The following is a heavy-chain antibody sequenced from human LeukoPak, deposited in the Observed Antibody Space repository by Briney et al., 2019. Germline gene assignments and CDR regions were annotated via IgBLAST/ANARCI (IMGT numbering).Heavy chain of an antibody. D-gene: IGHD3-22*01. J-gene: IGHJ5*02. CDR2: IYYSGST. Sequence: SETLSLTCTVSGGSVSTASYYWRWIRQPPGKGLERIGFIYYSGSTKYNPSLKSRVTISVDTSKNQLSQKLSSVTAADTAVYYCAREPGFDSSGYLNWFDPWGQGTLVTVSS. CDR3: AREPGFDSSGYLNWFDP. CDR1: GGSVSTASYY. V-gene: IGHV4-61*01.